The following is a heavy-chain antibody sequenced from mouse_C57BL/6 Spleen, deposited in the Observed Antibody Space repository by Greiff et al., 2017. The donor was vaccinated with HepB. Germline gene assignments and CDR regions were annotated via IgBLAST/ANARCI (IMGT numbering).Heavy chain of an antibody. CDR3: VRQGISYAMDY. CDR1: GFSFNTYA. CDR2: IRSKSNNYAT. J-gene: IGHJ4*01. V-gene: IGHV10-1*01. Sequence: EVQVVESGGGLVQPKGSLKLSCAASGFSFNTYAMNWVRQAPGKGLEWVARIRSKSNNYATYYADSVKDRFTISRDDSESMLYLQMNNLKTEDTAMYYCVRQGISYAMDYWGQGTSVTVSS. D-gene: IGHD2-14*01.